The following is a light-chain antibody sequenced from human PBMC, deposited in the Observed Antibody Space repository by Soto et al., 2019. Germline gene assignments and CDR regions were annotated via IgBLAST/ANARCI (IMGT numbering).Light chain of an antibody. V-gene: IGLV2-11*01. J-gene: IGLJ1*01. Sequence: QSALTQPRSVSGSPGQSVTISCTGTSSDVGGYNYVSWYQQHPGKAPKPMIYDVSKRPSGVPDRFSGSKSGNTASLTISGLQAEDEADYYCCSYAGSYTDVFGTGTKVTVL. CDR3: CSYAGSYTDV. CDR2: DVS. CDR1: SSDVGGYNY.